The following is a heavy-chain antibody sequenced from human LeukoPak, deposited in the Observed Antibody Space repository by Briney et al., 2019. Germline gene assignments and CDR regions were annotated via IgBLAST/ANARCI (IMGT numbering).Heavy chain of an antibody. D-gene: IGHD3-3*01. CDR3: ARGPGHHDFWSGLKYYYYYYGMDV. J-gene: IGHJ6*02. CDR2: MNPNSGNT. CDR1: GYTFTSYD. Sequence: ASVEVSCKASGYTFTSYDINWVRQATGQGLEWMGWMNPNSGNTGYAQKFQGRVTMTRNTSISTAYMELSSLRSEDTAVYYCARGPGHHDFWSGLKYYYYYYGMDVWGQGTTVTVSS. V-gene: IGHV1-8*01.